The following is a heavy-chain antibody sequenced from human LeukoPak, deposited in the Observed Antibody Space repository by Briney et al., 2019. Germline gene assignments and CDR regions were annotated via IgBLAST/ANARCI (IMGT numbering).Heavy chain of an antibody. V-gene: IGHV4-34*01. CDR2: INHSGST. Sequence: SETLSLTCAVYGGCFSGYYWSWIRQPPGKGLEWIGEINHSGSTNYNPSLKSRVTISVDTSKNQFSLKLSSVTAADTAVYYCARGAWGFYGSGKERDYFDYWGRGTLVTVSS. CDR3: ARGAWGFYGSGKERDYFDY. D-gene: IGHD3-10*01. CDR1: GGCFSGYY. J-gene: IGHJ4*02.